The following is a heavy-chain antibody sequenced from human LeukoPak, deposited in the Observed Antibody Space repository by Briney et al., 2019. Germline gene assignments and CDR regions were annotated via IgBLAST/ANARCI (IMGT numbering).Heavy chain of an antibody. CDR2: INAGNGNT. CDR3: AKDLKYVRDFWSGSRPDGMDV. V-gene: IGHV1-3*01. Sequence: ASVKVSCKASGYTFTNYAVHWVRQAPGQRLEWMGWINAGNGNTKCSQKFQGRVTITRDTSASTAYLELSSLTSEDTAVYYCAKDLKYVRDFWSGSRPDGMDVWGQGTTVTVSS. CDR1: GYTFTNYA. D-gene: IGHD3-3*01. J-gene: IGHJ6*01.